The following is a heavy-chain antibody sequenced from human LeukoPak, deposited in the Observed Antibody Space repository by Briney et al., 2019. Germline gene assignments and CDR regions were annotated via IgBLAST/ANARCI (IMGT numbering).Heavy chain of an antibody. CDR1: GGSISSYY. D-gene: IGHD6-13*01. CDR3: ARETRSSWSSNFDY. J-gene: IGHJ4*02. Sequence: SETLSLTCTVSGGSISSYYWSWIRQPPGKGLEWIGYIYYSGSTNYNLSLKSRVTISVDTSKNQFSLKLSSVTAADTAVYYCARETRSSWSSNFDYWGQGTLVTVSS. CDR2: IYYSGST. V-gene: IGHV4-59*01.